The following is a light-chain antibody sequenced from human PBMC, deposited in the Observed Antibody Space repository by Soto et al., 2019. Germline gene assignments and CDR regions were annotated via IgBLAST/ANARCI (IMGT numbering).Light chain of an antibody. CDR1: QSVNSSY. CDR3: QQYNNWPPIT. V-gene: IGKV3-15*01. Sequence: EIVLTQSPDTLSLSPGERVTLSCSASQSVNSSYLAWYQHKPGQAPRLLIYDTSTRATGIPARFSGSGSGTEFTLTISSLQSEDFAVYYCQQYNNWPPITFGQGTRLEI. CDR2: DTS. J-gene: IGKJ5*01.